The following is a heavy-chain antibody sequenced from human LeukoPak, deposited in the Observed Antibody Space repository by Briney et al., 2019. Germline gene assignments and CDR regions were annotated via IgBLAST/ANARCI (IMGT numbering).Heavy chain of an antibody. CDR1: GISFSGNW. J-gene: IGHJ4*02. V-gene: IGHV3-7*01. CDR2: IKYDGSAK. CDR3: AFSNAFRV. Sequence: GGSLRLSCAASGISFSGNWMGWVRQAPGEGLEWVASIKYDGSAKYNADSVKGRFTISRDNAKNSLYLEMNSLTAEDTAVYYCAFSNAFRVWGQGTLVTVSS. D-gene: IGHD2-8*01.